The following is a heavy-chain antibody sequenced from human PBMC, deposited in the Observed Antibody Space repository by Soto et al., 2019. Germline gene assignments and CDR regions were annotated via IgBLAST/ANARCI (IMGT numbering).Heavy chain of an antibody. CDR2: IYPGDSDT. Sequence: PGESLKISCKGSGYSFTSYWIGWVRQMPGKGLEWMGIIYPGDSDTRYSPSFQGQVTISADKSISTAYLQWSSLKTSDTAIYFCSTRQAAAGHRYYYYYGMDVWGQGTTVTV. CDR3: STRQAAAGHRYYYYYGMDV. J-gene: IGHJ6*02. D-gene: IGHD6-13*01. CDR1: GYSFTSYW. V-gene: IGHV5-51*01.